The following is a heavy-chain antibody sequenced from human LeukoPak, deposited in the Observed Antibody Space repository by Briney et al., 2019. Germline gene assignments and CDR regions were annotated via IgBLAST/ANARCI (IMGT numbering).Heavy chain of an antibody. CDR1: GFTFSSYG. D-gene: IGHD3-22*01. CDR3: ATSRYYYDSSGYPEYFQH. Sequence: SGGSLRLSCAASGFTFSSYGMHWVRQAPGKGLEWVAFIRYDGSNKYYADSVKGRFTISRDNSKNTLYLQMNGLRAEDTAVYYCATSRYYYDSSGYPEYFQHWGQGTLVTVSS. V-gene: IGHV3-30*02. CDR2: IRYDGSNK. J-gene: IGHJ1*01.